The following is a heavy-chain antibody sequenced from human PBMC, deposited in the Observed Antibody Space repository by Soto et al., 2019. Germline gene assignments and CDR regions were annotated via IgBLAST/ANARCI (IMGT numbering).Heavy chain of an antibody. CDR2: ISAYNGNT. Sequence: QLVQSGAEVKKPGASVKVSCKASGYTFTSYGISWVRQAPGQGLEWMGWISAYNGNTNYAQKLQGRVTMTTDTSTSTAYMELRSLRSDDTAVYYCSRVNYDFLSGYLDYGMDVWGQGTTVTVSS. CDR3: SRVNYDFLSGYLDYGMDV. J-gene: IGHJ6*02. D-gene: IGHD3-3*01. V-gene: IGHV1-18*01. CDR1: GYTFTSYG.